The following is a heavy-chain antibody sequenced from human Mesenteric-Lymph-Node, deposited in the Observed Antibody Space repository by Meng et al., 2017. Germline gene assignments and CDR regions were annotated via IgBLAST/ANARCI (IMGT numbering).Heavy chain of an antibody. Sequence: SETLSLTCAVYGGSFSGYHWFWIRQPPGKGLEWIGEITDTGSTSYSPSPKSRVTISVDTSKSHFSLNLSSVTAADTAVYYCARARVVITRGVAYDIWGQGTMVTVSS. CDR3: ARARVVITRGVAYDI. D-gene: IGHD3-22*01. J-gene: IGHJ3*02. CDR2: ITDTGST. CDR1: GGSFSGYH. V-gene: IGHV4-34*01.